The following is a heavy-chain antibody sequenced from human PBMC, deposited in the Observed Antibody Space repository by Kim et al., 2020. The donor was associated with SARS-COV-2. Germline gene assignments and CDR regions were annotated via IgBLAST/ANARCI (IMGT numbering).Heavy chain of an antibody. Sequence: CRVTISVDTSKNQFSLKLSSVTAADTAVYYCARDPGHSDFWKTPWYFDLWGRGTLVTVSS. CDR3: ARDPGHSDFWKTPWYFDL. D-gene: IGHD3-3*01. V-gene: IGHV4-59*01. J-gene: IGHJ2*01.